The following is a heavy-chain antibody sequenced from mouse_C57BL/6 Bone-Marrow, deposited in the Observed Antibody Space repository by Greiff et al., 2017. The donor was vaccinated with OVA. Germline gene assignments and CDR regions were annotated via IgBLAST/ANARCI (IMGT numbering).Heavy chain of an antibody. V-gene: IGHV14-4*01. D-gene: IGHD1-1*01. CDR2: IDPENGDT. CDR1: GFTFKDDY. J-gene: IGHJ1*03. CDR3: YYYGSSHWYFDV. Sequence: EVQLQQSGAELVRPGASVKLSCTASGFTFKDDYMHWVKQRPEQGLEWIGWIDPENGDTEYASKFQGKATITADTSSNTAYLQLSSLTSEDTAVYYCYYYGSSHWYFDVWGTGTTVTVSS.